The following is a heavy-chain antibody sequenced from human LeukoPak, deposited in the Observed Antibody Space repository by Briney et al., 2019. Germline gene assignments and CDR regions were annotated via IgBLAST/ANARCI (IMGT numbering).Heavy chain of an antibody. CDR1: GGSISSSTYS. D-gene: IGHD2-15*01. CDR2: FFYSGSA. CDR3: ARGYCSGGSCYSYYYYNYMDV. J-gene: IGHJ6*03. Sequence: SETLSLTCTVSGGSISSSTYSWGWVRQPPGKGLEWIGTFFYSGSAYYNPSLKSRVIISLEKSKKQISLKLSSVSAADTAVYYCARGYCSGGSCYSYYYYNYMDVWGKGTTVTVSS. V-gene: IGHV4-39*07.